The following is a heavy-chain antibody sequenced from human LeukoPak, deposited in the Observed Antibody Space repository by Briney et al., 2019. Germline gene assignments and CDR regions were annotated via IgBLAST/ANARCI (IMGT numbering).Heavy chain of an antibody. J-gene: IGHJ4*02. CDR2: ITPVINTA. CDR1: GGTFLSHT. D-gene: IGHD6-19*01. CDR3: ARDLLDSSGCLAY. V-gene: IGHV1-69*08. Sequence: SVKVSCKTSGGTFLSHTFSWVRQAPGQGLEWMGKITPVINTANYAQTFQGRVSIYADKSTTTVYMDLSGLRPDDTAVYYCARDLLDSSGCLAYWGQGTLVTVSS.